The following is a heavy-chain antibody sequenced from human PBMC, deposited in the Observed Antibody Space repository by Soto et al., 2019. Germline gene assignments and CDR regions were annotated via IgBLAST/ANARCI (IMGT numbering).Heavy chain of an antibody. CDR3: ARPYDFWSGSGPFDY. V-gene: IGHV1-18*01. CDR1: GYTFTSYG. J-gene: IGHJ4*02. Sequence: ASVKVSCKASGYTFTSYGIIWVRQAPGQGLEWMGWISAYNGNTNYAQKLQGRVTMTTDTSTSTAYMELRSLRSDDTAVYYCARPYDFWSGSGPFDYWGQGTLVTVSS. D-gene: IGHD3-3*01. CDR2: ISAYNGNT.